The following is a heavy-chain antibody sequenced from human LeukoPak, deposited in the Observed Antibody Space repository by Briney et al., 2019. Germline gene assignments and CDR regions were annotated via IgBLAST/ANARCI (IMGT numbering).Heavy chain of an antibody. CDR2: ISGSGGST. Sequence: PGGSLRLSCAASGFTFSSYAMSWVRQAPGKGLEWVSAISGSGGSTYYADSVKGRFTISRDNSKNTLYLQMNSLRAEDTAVYYCAKGPWGSYFYGWFDPWGQGTLVTVSS. D-gene: IGHD3-16*01. CDR1: GFTFSSYA. CDR3: AKGPWGSYFYGWFDP. V-gene: IGHV3-23*01. J-gene: IGHJ5*02.